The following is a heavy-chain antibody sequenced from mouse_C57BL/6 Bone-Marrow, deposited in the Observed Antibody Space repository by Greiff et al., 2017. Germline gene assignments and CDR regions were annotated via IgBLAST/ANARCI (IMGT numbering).Heavy chain of an antibody. J-gene: IGHJ2*01. V-gene: IGHV1-55*01. CDR1: GYTFTSYW. CDR2: IYPTSGRT. Sequence: QVQLQQPGAELVKPGASVKMSCKASGYTFTSYWITWVKQRPGQGLEWIGDIYPTSGRTNYNEKFKSKARLTVDTSSSTAYMQLSYLTSEDSAVFYCARSGPLGRSFDYWGQGTTLTVSS. CDR3: ARSGPLGRSFDY. D-gene: IGHD4-1*01.